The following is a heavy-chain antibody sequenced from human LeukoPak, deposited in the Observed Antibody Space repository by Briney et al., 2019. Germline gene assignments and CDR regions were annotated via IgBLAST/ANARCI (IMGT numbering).Heavy chain of an antibody. CDR2: ISSSSSYI. V-gene: IGHV3-21*01. CDR3: ARWAWWELSKMGYYFDY. CDR1: GFTFSSYS. J-gene: IGHJ4*02. Sequence: PGGSLRLSCAASGFTFSSYSMNWVRQAPGKGLEWVSSISSSSSYIYYADSVKGRFTISRDNSKNTLYLQMNSLRAEDAAVYYCARWAWWELSKMGYYFDYWGQGTLVTVSS. D-gene: IGHD1-26*01.